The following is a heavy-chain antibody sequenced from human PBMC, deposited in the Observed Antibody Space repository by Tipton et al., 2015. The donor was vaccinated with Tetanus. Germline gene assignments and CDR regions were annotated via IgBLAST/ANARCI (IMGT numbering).Heavy chain of an antibody. Sequence: SLRLSCAASGFTFDDYAMHWVRQAPGKGLEWVSGISWNSGSIGYADSVKGRFTISRDNAKNSLYLQMNSLQAEDTALYYCAKDRFFEVAVCDYWGQGTLVTVSS. V-gene: IGHV3-9*01. CDR2: ISWNSGSI. CDR3: AKDRFFEVAVCDY. D-gene: IGHD3-3*01. CDR1: GFTFDDYA. J-gene: IGHJ4*02.